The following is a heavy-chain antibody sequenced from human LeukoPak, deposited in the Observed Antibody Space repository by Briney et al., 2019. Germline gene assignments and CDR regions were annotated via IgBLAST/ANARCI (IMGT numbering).Heavy chain of an antibody. J-gene: IGHJ4*02. CDR3: ATLDATRGGDY. Sequence: GESLKISCKGSGNSFTRYWIGWVRKLPGKGLEWMGIIYPGDSETRYSPSFEGQVTISADKSISTAYLQWSSLQASDTAMYYCATLDATRGGDYWGQGTLVTVSP. CDR1: GNSFTRYW. D-gene: IGHD2-15*01. CDR2: IYPGDSET. V-gene: IGHV5-51*01.